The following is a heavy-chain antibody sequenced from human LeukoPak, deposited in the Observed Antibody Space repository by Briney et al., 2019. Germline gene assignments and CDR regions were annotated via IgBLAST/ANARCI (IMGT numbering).Heavy chain of an antibody. CDR3: ARGRRYSYGYDY. CDR2: INHSGST. CDR1: GGSFSGYY. V-gene: IGHV4-34*01. Sequence: SSETLSLTCAVYGGSFSGYYWSWIRQPPGKGLEWIGEINHSGSTNYNPSLKSRVTISVDTSKNQFSLKLSSVTAADTAVYYCARGRRYSYGYDYWGQGTLVTVSS. D-gene: IGHD5-18*01. J-gene: IGHJ4*02.